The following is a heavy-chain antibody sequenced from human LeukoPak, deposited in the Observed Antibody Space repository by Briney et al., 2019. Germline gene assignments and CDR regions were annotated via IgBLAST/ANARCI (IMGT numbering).Heavy chain of an antibody. V-gene: IGHV4-39*01. CDR1: GGSISSSSYY. Sequence: SETLSLTCTVSGGSISSSSYYWGWIRQPPGQGLEWIGSIYYSGSTYYNPSLKSRVTISVDTSKNQFSLKLSSVTAADTAVYYCARHGVRGSFIYWGQGTLVTVSS. CDR2: IYYSGST. D-gene: IGHD3-10*01. CDR3: ARHGVRGSFIY. J-gene: IGHJ4*02.